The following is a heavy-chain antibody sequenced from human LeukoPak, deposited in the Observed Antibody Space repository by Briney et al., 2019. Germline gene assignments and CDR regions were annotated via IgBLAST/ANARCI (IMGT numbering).Heavy chain of an antibody. D-gene: IGHD3-22*01. CDR3: ARGAHVRMYDSNHNCFDP. J-gene: IGHJ5*02. Sequence: SVKVSCKASGGTFSSYAISWVRQAPGQGLEWMGGIIPIFGTANYAQKFQGRVTITADESTSTAYMELSSLRSEDTAVYYCARGAHVRMYDSNHNCFDPWGQGTLVTVSS. CDR2: IIPIFGTA. V-gene: IGHV1-69*13. CDR1: GGTFSSYA.